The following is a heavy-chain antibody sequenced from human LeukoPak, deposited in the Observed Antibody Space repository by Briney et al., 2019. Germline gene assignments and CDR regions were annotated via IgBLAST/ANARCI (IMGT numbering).Heavy chain of an antibody. CDR1: GFTVSNNY. CDR2: IHSGGNT. CDR3: TRANSATIPGVDP. V-gene: IGHV3-53*01. Sequence: GGSLILSCAASGFTVSNNYMSWVRQAPGKGLEWVSIIHSGGNTYYADSVKGRFTISRDNSKNTLYLQMNSLIAEDTALYYCTRANSATIPGVDPWGQGTLVTVSS. D-gene: IGHD1-26*01. J-gene: IGHJ5*02.